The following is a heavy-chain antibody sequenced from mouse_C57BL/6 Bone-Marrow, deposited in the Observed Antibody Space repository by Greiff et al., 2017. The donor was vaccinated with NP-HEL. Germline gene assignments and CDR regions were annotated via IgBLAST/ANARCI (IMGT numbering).Heavy chain of an antibody. D-gene: IGHD4-1*01. CDR3: ARVPGYYFDY. CDR1: GYSITSGYY. CDR2: ISYDGSN. V-gene: IGHV3-6*01. Sequence: EVKLQESGPGLVKPSQSLSLTCSVTGYSITSGYYWNWIRQFPGNKLEWMGYISYDGSNNYNPSLKNRISITRDTSKNQFFLKLNSVTTEDTATYYCARVPGYYFDYWGQGTTLTVSS. J-gene: IGHJ2*01.